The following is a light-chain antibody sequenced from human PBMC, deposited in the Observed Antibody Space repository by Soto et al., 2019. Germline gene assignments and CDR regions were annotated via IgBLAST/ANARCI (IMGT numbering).Light chain of an antibody. J-gene: IGLJ2*01. CDR3: AAWDDSLNGLV. CDR2: DTN. V-gene: IGLV1-44*01. Sequence: QSVLTQPPSASGTPGQRVTISCSGSSSNIGSHTVNWYQQLPGTAPKFLMYDTNQRPSGVPDRFSGSRSGTSASLAISGLQSEDEADYFCAAWDDSLNGLVFGGGTKRTVL. CDR1: SSNIGSHT.